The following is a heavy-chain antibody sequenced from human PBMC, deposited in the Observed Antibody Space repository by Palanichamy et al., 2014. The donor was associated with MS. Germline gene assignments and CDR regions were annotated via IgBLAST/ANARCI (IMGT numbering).Heavy chain of an antibody. V-gene: IGHV3-9*01. J-gene: IGHJ4*02. D-gene: IGHD6-6*01. Sequence: EVQLVESGGGLVQPGRSLRLSCAASGFTFDDYAMHWVRQAPGKGLEWVSGISWNSGSIGYADSVKGRFTISRDSAKNSLYLQMNSLRAEDTALYYCAKGQLVRPYYFDYWGQGTLVTVSS. CDR1: GFTFDDYA. CDR2: ISWNSGSI. CDR3: AKGQLVRPYYFDY.